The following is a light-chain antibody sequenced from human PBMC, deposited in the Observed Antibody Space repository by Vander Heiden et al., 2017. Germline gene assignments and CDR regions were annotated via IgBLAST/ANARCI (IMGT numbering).Light chain of an antibody. CDR3: QQSYSTPVT. CDR1: QSISTY. J-gene: IGKJ1*01. V-gene: IGKV1-39*01. Sequence: IQMTQSPSSLSASVGDRVTITCRASQSISTYLNWYQQNPGKAPKLLIYAASSLQSGVPSRFSGSGSGTDFTLTISSLQPEDFATYYCQQSYSTPVTFGQGTKVEIK. CDR2: AAS.